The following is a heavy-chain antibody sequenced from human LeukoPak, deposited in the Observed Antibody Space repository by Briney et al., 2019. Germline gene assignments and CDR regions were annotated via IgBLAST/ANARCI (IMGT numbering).Heavy chain of an antibody. CDR2: INPNSGGT. J-gene: IGHJ5*02. V-gene: IGHV1-2*02. Sequence: ASVKVSCKASGGTFSSYAISWVRQAPGQGLEWMGWINPNSGGTNYAQKFQGRVTMTRDTSISTAYIELSRLRSDDTAVYYCARDTQLRYFDWLLYYWFDPWGQGTLVTVSS. CDR1: GGTFSSYA. D-gene: IGHD3-9*01. CDR3: ARDTQLRYFDWLLYYWFDP.